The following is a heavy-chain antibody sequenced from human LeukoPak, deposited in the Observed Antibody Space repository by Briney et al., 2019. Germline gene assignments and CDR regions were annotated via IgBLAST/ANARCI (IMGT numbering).Heavy chain of an antibody. CDR3: AKAGISATKEDGMDV. J-gene: IGHJ6*02. D-gene: IGHD1-1*01. CDR1: GFTFSTYS. V-gene: IGHV3-21*01. CDR2: TDSSSTYI. Sequence: GGSLRLSCAASGFTFSTYSMNWVRQAPGKGLEWVSSTDSSSTYIYYADSVKGRFTISRDNAKNSLYLQLNSLRAEDTAVYYCAKAGISATKEDGMDVWGQGTTVTVSS.